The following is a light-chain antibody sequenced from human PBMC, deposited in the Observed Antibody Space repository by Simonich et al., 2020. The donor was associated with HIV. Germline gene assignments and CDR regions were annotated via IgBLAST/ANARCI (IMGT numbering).Light chain of an antibody. Sequence: EKVMTQSPATLSVSPGKRTTLSCRASQSVRSNVAWYQQKPGQAPRLLIYGTSTRATGIPARFSGSGSGTDFTLTISSMEAEDFAVYHCQQYNNWPWTFGQGTKVEIK. CDR1: QSVRSN. CDR2: GTS. J-gene: IGKJ1*01. CDR3: QQYNNWPWT. V-gene: IGKV3-15*01.